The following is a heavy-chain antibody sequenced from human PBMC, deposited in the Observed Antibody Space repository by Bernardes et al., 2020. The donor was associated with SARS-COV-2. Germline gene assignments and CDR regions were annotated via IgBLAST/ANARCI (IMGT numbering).Heavy chain of an antibody. Sequence: GGSLRLSCAASGITFSNYWMHWVRQAPGKGLVCVSRMSGDGSGTTYADSVKGRFTISRDNAKNIVSLQMNSLRVDDTAVYYCARADCTSTMCHRGAYGVWAEGTLVTVTSASPTSPKGFQ. J-gene: IGHJ1*01. CDR2: MSGDGSGT. V-gene: IGHV3-74*01. D-gene: IGHD2-2*01. CDR1: GITFSNYW. CDR3: ARADCTSTMCHRGAYGVWAEGTLVTVTSASPTSPKGFQ.